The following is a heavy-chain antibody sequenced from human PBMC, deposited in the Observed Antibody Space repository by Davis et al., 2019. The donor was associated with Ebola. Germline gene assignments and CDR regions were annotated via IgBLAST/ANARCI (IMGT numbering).Heavy chain of an antibody. CDR2: ISSSSSYI. CDR3: ARDSHSGVPAHFDY. J-gene: IGHJ4*02. D-gene: IGHD2-2*01. Sequence: GESLKISCAASGFTFSSYSMNWVRQAPGKGLEWVSSISSSSSYIYYADSVKGRFTISRDNAKNSLYLQMNSLRAEDTAVYYCARDSHSGVPAHFDYWGQGTLVTVSS. V-gene: IGHV3-21*01. CDR1: GFTFSSYS.